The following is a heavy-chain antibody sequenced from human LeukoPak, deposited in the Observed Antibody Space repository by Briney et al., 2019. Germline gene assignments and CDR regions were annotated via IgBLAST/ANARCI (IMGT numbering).Heavy chain of an antibody. J-gene: IGHJ6*02. CDR2: IIPILGIA. D-gene: IGHD6-6*01. CDR1: GGTFSSYA. V-gene: IGHV1-69*04. CDR3: ARDTAEYSSSSDYYYGMDV. Sequence: SVKVSCKASGGTFSSYAISWVRQAPEQGLEWMGGIIPILGIANYAQKFQGRVTITADKSTSTAYMELSSLRSEDTAVYYCARDTAEYSSSSDYYYGMDVWGQGTTVTVSS.